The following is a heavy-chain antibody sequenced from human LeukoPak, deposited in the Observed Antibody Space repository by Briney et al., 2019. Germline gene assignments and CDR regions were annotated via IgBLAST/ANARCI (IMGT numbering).Heavy chain of an antibody. V-gene: IGHV4-34*01. J-gene: IGHJ5*02. D-gene: IGHD1-26*01. CDR1: GGSFSGYY. Sequence: PSETLSLTCAVYGGSFSGYYWSWIRQPPGKGLEWIGEINHSGSTNYNPSLKSRVTISVDTSKNQFSLKLSSVTAADTAVYYCARVLPRTGGATRVRRPELNWFDPWGQGTLVTVSS. CDR3: ARVLPRTGGATRVRRPELNWFDP. CDR2: INHSGST.